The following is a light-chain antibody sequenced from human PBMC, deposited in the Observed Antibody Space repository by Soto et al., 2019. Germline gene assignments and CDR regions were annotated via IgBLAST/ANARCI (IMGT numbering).Light chain of an antibody. CDR3: CSYAGSSWYWV. V-gene: IGLV2-23*01. J-gene: IGLJ3*02. CDR2: EDS. CDR1: SSDAGDYNF. Sequence: QSALTQPASVSGAPGQSITISCTGTSSDAGDYNFVSWYQQHPGKAPKVIIYEDSTRPSGVSNRISGSKSGNTASLTISGQQAEDEADYYCCSYAGSSWYWVFGGGTKLTVL.